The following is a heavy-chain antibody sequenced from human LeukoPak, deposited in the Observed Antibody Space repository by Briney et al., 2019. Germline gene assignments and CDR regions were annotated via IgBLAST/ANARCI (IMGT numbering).Heavy chain of an antibody. CDR2: MNPNSGNT. V-gene: IGHV1-8*01. CDR3: ARSGPEYQLLFYYYYYGMDV. CDR1: GYTFTSYD. D-gene: IGHD2-2*01. J-gene: IGHJ6*02. Sequence: ASVKVSCKASGYTFTSYDINWVRQATGQGLEWMGWMNPNSGNTGYAQKFQGRVTMTRNTSISTAYMELSSLGSEDTAVYYCARSGPEYQLLFYYYYYGMDVWGQGTTVTVSS.